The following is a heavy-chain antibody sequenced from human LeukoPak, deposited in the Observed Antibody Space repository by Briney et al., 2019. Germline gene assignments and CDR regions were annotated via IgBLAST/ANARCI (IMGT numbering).Heavy chain of an antibody. J-gene: IGHJ4*02. Sequence: SVKVSCKASGGTFSSCAISWVRQAPGQGLEWMGGIIPIFGTANYAQKLQGRVTMTTDTSTSTAYMELRSLRSDDTAVYYCARSYGSGWYYFDYWGQGTLVTVSS. CDR3: ARSYGSGWYYFDY. CDR2: IIPIFGTA. D-gene: IGHD6-19*01. CDR1: GGTFSSCA. V-gene: IGHV1-69*05.